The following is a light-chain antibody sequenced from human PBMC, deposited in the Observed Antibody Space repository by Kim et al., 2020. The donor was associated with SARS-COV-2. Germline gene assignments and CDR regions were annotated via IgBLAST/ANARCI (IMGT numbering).Light chain of an antibody. Sequence: SYELTQPPSVSVSPGKTASITCSGDKLGDKYACWYQQKPGQSPVLVIYQDSKRPSGIPERFSGSNSGNTATLTISGTQARDEADYYCQAWDSSTVGFGGG. J-gene: IGLJ2*01. CDR1: KLGDKY. V-gene: IGLV3-1*01. CDR3: QAWDSSTVG. CDR2: QDS.